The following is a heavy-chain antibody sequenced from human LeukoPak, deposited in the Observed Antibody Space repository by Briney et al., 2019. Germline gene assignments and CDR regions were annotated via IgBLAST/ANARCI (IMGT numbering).Heavy chain of an antibody. CDR2: IYSGGST. D-gene: IGHD3-22*01. CDR1: GFTVSSNY. J-gene: IGHJ4*02. CDR3: ARDHYYDSSGYPGFDY. V-gene: IGHV3-53*01. Sequence: GGSLRLSRAASGFTVSSNYMSWVRQAPGKGLEWVSVIYSGGSTYYADSVKGRFTISRDNSKNTLYLQMNSLRAEDTAVYYCARDHYYDSSGYPGFDYWGQGTLVTVSS.